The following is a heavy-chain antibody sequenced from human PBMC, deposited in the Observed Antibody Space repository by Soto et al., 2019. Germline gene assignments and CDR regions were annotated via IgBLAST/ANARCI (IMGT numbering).Heavy chain of an antibody. J-gene: IGHJ1*01. V-gene: IGHV3-66*01. CDR3: ARDVVGATTEYFQH. CDR1: GFTVSNNY. D-gene: IGHD1-26*01. CDR2: IYSGGGT. Sequence: EVQLVESGGGLVQPGGSLRLSCAASGFTVSNNYMSWVRQAPGKGLEWVSVIYSGGGTYYADSVKGRFTISRDNSKNTLYLPMNSLRAEDTDVYYCARDVVGATTEYFQHWGQGTLVTVSS.